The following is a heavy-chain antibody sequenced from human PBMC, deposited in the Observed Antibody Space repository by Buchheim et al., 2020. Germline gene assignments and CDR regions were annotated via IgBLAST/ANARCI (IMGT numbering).Heavy chain of an antibody. J-gene: IGHJ6*02. CDR1: GFTFSSYG. D-gene: IGHD3-10*01. CDR3: ARDRVRSSAHYYYYYGMDV. CDR2: IWYDGSNK. Sequence: QVQLVESGGGVVQPGRSLRLSCAASGFTFSSYGMHWVRQAPGKGLEWVAVIWYDGSNKYYAESVKGRFTISSDNSKNTLYLQMNSLRAEDTAVYYCARDRVRSSAHYYYYYGMDVWGQGTT. V-gene: IGHV3-33*01.